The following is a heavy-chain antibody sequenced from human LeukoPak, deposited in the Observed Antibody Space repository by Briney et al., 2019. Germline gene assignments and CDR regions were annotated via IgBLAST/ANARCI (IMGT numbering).Heavy chain of an antibody. D-gene: IGHD6-19*01. CDR3: AREGEGSSGLYYFDY. CDR1: GGSVSSGSYY. CDR2: IYYSGST. Sequence: SETLSLTCTVSGGSVSSGSYYWSWIRQPPGKGLEWIGYIYYSGSTNYNPSLKSRVTISVDTSKNQLSLKLSSVTAADTAVYYCAREGEGSSGLYYFDYWGQGTLVTVSS. J-gene: IGHJ4*02. V-gene: IGHV4-61*01.